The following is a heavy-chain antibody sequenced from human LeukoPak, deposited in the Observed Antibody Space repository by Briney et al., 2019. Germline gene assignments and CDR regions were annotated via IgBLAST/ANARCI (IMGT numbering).Heavy chain of an antibody. Sequence: SETLSLTCTVSGGSISSYYWSWIRQPPGKGLEWTGYIYYSGSTNYNPSLKSRVTISVDTSKNQFSLKLSPVTAADTAVYYCARVLDSSGYYMGFDYWGQGTLVTVST. CDR2: IYYSGST. V-gene: IGHV4-59*01. CDR1: GGSISSYY. J-gene: IGHJ4*02. D-gene: IGHD3-22*01. CDR3: ARVLDSSGYYMGFDY.